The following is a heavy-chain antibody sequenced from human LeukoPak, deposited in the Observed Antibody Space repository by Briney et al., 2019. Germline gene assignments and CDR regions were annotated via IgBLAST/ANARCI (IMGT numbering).Heavy chain of an antibody. J-gene: IGHJ4*02. Sequence: PGGSLRLSCAASGFTFSSYSMNWVRQAPGKGLEWVSYISSSSSTIYYADSVKGRFTISRDNAKNSLYLQMNSLRAEDTAVYYCAKDHGSGWLYYFDYWGQGTLVTVSS. CDR1: GFTFSSYS. V-gene: IGHV3-48*01. D-gene: IGHD6-19*01. CDR2: ISSSSSTI. CDR3: AKDHGSGWLYYFDY.